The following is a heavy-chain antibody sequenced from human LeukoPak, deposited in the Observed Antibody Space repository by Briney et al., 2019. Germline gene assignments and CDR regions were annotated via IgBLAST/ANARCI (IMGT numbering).Heavy chain of an antibody. CDR3: ARGFGDYGYPVVIAAFDI. J-gene: IGHJ3*02. D-gene: IGHD4-17*01. CDR1: GGTFSSYA. V-gene: IGHV1-69*13. CDR2: IIPIFGTA. Sequence: GASVKVSCKASGGTFSSYAISWVRQAPGQGLEWMGRIIPIFGTANYAQKFQGRVTITADESTSTAYMELSSLRSEDTAVYYCARGFGDYGYPVVIAAFDIWGQGTMVTVSS.